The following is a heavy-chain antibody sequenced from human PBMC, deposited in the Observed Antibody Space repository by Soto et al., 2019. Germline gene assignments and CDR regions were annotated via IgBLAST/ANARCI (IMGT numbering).Heavy chain of an antibody. Sequence: TLSLTCTVSGGSISSGGYYWSWIRQHPGKGLEWIGYIYYSGSTYYNPSLKSRVTISVDTSKNQFSLKLSSVTAADTAVYYCEGAGSKIKLWLGAFDIWGQGTMVTVS. V-gene: IGHV4-31*03. CDR2: IYYSGST. CDR3: EGAGSKIKLWLGAFDI. D-gene: IGHD5-18*01. J-gene: IGHJ3*02. CDR1: GGSISSGGYY.